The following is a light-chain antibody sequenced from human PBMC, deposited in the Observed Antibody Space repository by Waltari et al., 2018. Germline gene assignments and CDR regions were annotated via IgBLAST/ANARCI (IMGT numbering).Light chain of an antibody. CDR2: SNS. CDR1: SSNIGAGYD. J-gene: IGLJ3*02. V-gene: IGLV1-40*01. Sequence: QSVLTQPPSVSGAPGQRVTISCTGSSSNIGAGYDVHWYQQLPGTAPKLLIYSNSKRPPGVPDRFCGSKSGTSASLAITGLQAEDEADYYCQSYDSSLSGPNWVFGGGTKLTVL. CDR3: QSYDSSLSGPNWV.